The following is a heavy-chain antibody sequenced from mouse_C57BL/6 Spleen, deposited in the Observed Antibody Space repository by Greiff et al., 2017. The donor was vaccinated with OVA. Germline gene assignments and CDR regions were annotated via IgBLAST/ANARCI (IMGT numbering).Heavy chain of an antibody. D-gene: IGHD1-1*01. CDR1: GFTFSSYA. CDR3: ARYYYGSSLYFDY. J-gene: IGHJ2*01. V-gene: IGHV5-4*01. Sequence: EVQGVESGGGLVKPGGSLKLSCAASGFTFSSYAMSWVRQTPEKRLEWVATISDGGSYTYYPDNVKGRFTPSRDNAKNNLYLQMSHLKSEDTAMYYCARYYYGSSLYFDYWGQGTTLTVSS. CDR2: ISDGGSYT.